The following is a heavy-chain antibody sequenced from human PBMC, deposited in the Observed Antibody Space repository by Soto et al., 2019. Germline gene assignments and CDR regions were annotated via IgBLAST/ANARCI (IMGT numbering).Heavy chain of an antibody. Sequence: GGSLRLSCAASGFTVSSNYMSWVRQAPGKGLEWVSVIYSGGSTYYTDSVKGRFTISRDNSKNTLYRQMNSLRAGDTAVYYCATMVRSASYYFDDWGQRTLVTVSS. CDR1: GFTVSSNY. J-gene: IGHJ4*02. CDR2: IYSGGST. CDR3: ATMVRSASYYFDD. V-gene: IGHV3-53*01. D-gene: IGHD3-10*01.